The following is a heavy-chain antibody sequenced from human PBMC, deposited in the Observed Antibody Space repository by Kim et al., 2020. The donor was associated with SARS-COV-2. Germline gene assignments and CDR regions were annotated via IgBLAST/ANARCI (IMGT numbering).Heavy chain of an antibody. Sequence: SETLSLTCTVSGGSISSSSYYWGWIRQPPGKGLEWIGSIYYSGSTYYNPSLKSRVTISVDTSKNQFSLKLSSVTAADTAVYYCARVGIKRITIFGVVDPSYWFDPWGWGTLVTVSS. J-gene: IGHJ5*02. V-gene: IGHV4-39*01. CDR3: ARVGIKRITIFGVVDPSYWFDP. CDR1: GGSISSSSYY. D-gene: IGHD3-3*01. CDR2: IYYSGST.